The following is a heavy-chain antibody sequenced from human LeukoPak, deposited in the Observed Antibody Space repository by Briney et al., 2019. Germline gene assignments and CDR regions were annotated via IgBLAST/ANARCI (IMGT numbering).Heavy chain of an antibody. J-gene: IGHJ4*02. CDR2: ISGSGGST. V-gene: IGHV3-23*01. D-gene: IGHD5-18*01. CDR1: GFTFSSYA. CDR3: ARTMVTFDY. Sequence: GGSLRLSCTASGFTFSSYAMSWVRQAPGKGLEWVSGISGSGGSTYYADSVKGRFTISRDNAKNSLYLQMNSLRAEDTAVYYCARTMVTFDYWGQGTLVTVSS.